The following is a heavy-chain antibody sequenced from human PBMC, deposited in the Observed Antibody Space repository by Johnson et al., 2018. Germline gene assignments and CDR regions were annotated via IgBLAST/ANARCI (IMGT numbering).Heavy chain of an antibody. CDR3: ARTAGSYFAYYFDY. V-gene: IGHV3-48*01. Sequence: VQLVQSGGGLVQPGGSLRLSCTVSGFPFSFYSMNWVRQAPGKGLEWVSYITSRGTIYYADSVKGRFTVSRDNANNSLYLQMNSLRAEDTAVYSCARTAGSYFAYYFDYWGQGTLVTVSS. D-gene: IGHD1-26*01. J-gene: IGHJ4*02. CDR1: GFPFSFYS. CDR2: ITSRGTI.